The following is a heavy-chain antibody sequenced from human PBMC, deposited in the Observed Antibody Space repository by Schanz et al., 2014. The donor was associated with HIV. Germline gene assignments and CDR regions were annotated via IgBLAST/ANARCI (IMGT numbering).Heavy chain of an antibody. D-gene: IGHD5-18*01. CDR3: ARETIQLCPDY. CDR1: GITFSTSG. Sequence: EVQLVESGGGLVQPGRSLRLSCAASGITFSTSGMHWVRQAPGKGLEWVSAISGSGDITYYADSVKGRFTISRDNAKNSLYLQINSLRAEDTAVYYCARETIQLCPDYWGQGTLVTVSS. V-gene: IGHV3-48*04. CDR2: ISGSGDIT. J-gene: IGHJ4*02.